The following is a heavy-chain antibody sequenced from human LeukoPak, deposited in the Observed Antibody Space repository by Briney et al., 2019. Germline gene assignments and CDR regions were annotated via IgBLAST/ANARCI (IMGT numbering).Heavy chain of an antibody. V-gene: IGHV1-46*01. J-gene: IGHJ4*02. D-gene: IGHD1-26*01. Sequence: ASVKVSCKASGGTFSCYAISWARQAPGQGLEWMGIINPSGGSTSYAQKFQGRVTMTRDTSTSTVYMELSSLRSEDTAVYYCARVRSGSYDVGYWGQGTLVTVSS. CDR3: ARVRSGSYDVGY. CDR1: GGTFSCYA. CDR2: INPSGGST.